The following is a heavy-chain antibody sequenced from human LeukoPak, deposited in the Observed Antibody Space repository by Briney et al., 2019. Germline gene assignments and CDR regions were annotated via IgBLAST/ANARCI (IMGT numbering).Heavy chain of an antibody. Sequence: NSSETLSLTCAVYGGSFSGYYWSWIRQPPGKGLEWIGEINHSGSTNYNPSLKSRVTISVDTSKNQFSLKLSSVTAADTAVYYCARSRYYGMDVWGQGTTVTVSS. V-gene: IGHV4-34*01. CDR3: ARSRYYGMDV. CDR2: INHSGST. CDR1: GGSFSGYY. J-gene: IGHJ6*02.